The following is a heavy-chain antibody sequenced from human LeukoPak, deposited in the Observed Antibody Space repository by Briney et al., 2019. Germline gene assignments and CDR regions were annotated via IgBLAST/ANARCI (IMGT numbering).Heavy chain of an antibody. Sequence: SETLSLTCTVSGYSISSDYYWGWIRPPPGKGLEWIGNIYHSGSTYYNPSLKSRVTISVDTSKNQFSLKLSSVTAADTAVYYCARADYESPVDYWGQGTLVTVSS. CDR3: ARADYESPVDY. V-gene: IGHV4-38-2*02. CDR1: GYSISSDYY. CDR2: IYHSGST. D-gene: IGHD4-17*01. J-gene: IGHJ4*02.